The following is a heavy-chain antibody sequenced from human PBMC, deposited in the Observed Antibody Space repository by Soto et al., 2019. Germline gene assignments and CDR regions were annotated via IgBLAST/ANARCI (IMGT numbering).Heavy chain of an antibody. Sequence: QVQLQESGPGLVKPSQTLSLTCTVSGGSISSGDYYWSWIRQPPGKGLEWIGYIYYSGSTYYNPSLKRRFXXTXDXXKSRSSLKLSSVTAADSAVYYCASVGRRDGSSLDYWGQGTLVTVSS. CDR1: GGSISSGDYY. CDR2: IYYSGST. D-gene: IGHD5-12*01. CDR3: ASVGRRDGSSLDY. J-gene: IGHJ4*02. V-gene: IGHV4-30-4*01.